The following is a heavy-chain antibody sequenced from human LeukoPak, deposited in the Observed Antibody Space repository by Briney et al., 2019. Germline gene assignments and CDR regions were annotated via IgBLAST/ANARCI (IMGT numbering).Heavy chain of an antibody. D-gene: IGHD5-24*01. CDR2: FYYGGST. J-gene: IGHJ4*02. V-gene: IGHV4-38-2*01. Sequence: SETLSLTCAVSGYSFSSGYFWGWIRQAPGKGLEWIASFYYGGSTFYNPSLKSRVTISRDTSKNQFSLKVNFNTAAETPVYYCACGRRHGYSHFDYWAQGILVTVSS. CDR3: ACGRRHGYSHFDY. CDR1: GYSFSSGYF.